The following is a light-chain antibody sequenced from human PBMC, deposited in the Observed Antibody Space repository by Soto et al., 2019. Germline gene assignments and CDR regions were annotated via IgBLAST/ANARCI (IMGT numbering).Light chain of an antibody. J-gene: IGLJ2*01. CDR1: NSDVGGYNY. CDR2: EVS. CDR3: KSYVSDNTVV. Sequence: QSALTQPPSASGSPGQSVTISCTGTNSDVGGYNYISWYQQHPGKAPKLIIYEVSKRPAGVPDRFSGTKSGNTASLTVSGLQVEDEADYYCKSYVSDNTVVFGGGTQLTVL. V-gene: IGLV2-8*01.